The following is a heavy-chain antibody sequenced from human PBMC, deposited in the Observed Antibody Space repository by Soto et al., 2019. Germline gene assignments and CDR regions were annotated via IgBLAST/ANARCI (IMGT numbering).Heavy chain of an antibody. CDR3: AREMATTGPFDC. CDR1: GGSISSGDYY. J-gene: IGHJ4*02. Sequence: SETLSLTCTVSGGSISSGDYYWSWIRQPPGKGLEWIGYIYYSGSTYYNPSLKSRVTISVDTSKNQFSLKLSSVTAADTAVYYCAREMATTGPFDCWGQGTLVTVSS. V-gene: IGHV4-30-4*01. D-gene: IGHD1-1*01. CDR2: IYYSGST.